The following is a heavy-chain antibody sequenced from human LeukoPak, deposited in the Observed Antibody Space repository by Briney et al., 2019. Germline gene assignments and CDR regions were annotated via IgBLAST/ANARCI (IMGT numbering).Heavy chain of an antibody. Sequence: PGGSLRLSCAASGFTFSSYSMNWVRQAPGKGLEWVSSISSSSSYIYYADSAKGRFTTSRDNAKNSLYLQMNSLRAEDTAVYYCARSIPDYYGSGSYYNEPLDYWGQGTLVTVSS. J-gene: IGHJ4*02. CDR2: ISSSSSYI. CDR3: ARSIPDYYGSGSYYNEPLDY. V-gene: IGHV3-21*01. CDR1: GFTFSSYS. D-gene: IGHD3-10*01.